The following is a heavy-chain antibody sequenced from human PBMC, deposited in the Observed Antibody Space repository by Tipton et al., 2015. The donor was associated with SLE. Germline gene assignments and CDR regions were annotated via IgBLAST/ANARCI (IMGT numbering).Heavy chain of an antibody. V-gene: IGHV4-59*02. Sequence: LRLSCTVSGGSVSSYHCSWIRQPPGKGLEWIAYIYYTGSTNYNPSLKSRVSISVDTSKNQVSLRLSSVTAADTAIYYCARDRGSSGYYYGLDYWGQGTLVTVSS. CDR3: ARDRGSSGYYYGLDY. D-gene: IGHD3-22*01. CDR1: GGSVSSYH. CDR2: IYYTGST. J-gene: IGHJ4*02.